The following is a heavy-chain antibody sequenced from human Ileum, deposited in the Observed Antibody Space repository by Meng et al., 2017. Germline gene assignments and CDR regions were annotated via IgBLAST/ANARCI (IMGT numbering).Heavy chain of an antibody. CDR1: GHTFTDYG. Sequence: QVQLGQSGSDGKKPGAEVKVVCNASGHTFTDYGINWVQQAPGQERQWVGCISTKTANPAYAQGFTGRFVFSLDTSVSTAYLQISSLKAEDTAVYYWSRGGSSGWLPDYWGQGTLVTVSS. J-gene: IGHJ4*02. CDR3: SRGGSSGWLPDY. V-gene: IGHV7-4-1*02. CDR2: ISTKTANP. D-gene: IGHD6-19*01.